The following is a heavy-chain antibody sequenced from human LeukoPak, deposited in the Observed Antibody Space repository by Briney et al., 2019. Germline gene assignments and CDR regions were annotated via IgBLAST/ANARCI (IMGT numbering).Heavy chain of an antibody. D-gene: IGHD6-19*01. CDR2: MNPNSGHT. V-gene: IGHV1-8*01. J-gene: IGHJ6*03. CDR1: GYTFTNYD. CDR3: ARDSSGASGYYYYYYYMDV. Sequence: ASVTVSCKASGYTFTNYDINWLRQAPGQGLEWMGWMNPNSGHTDYAQKFQGRVTMTRNTSISTAYMELSSLRSEDTAVYYCARDSSGASGYYYYYYYMDVWGKGTTVTVSS.